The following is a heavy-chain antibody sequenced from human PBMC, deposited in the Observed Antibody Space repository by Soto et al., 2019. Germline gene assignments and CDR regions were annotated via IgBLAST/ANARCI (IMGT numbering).Heavy chain of an antibody. V-gene: IGHV4-30-4*01. D-gene: IGHD5-12*01. CDR2: IYYSGST. J-gene: IGHJ6*02. Sequence: SETLSLTCTVSGGSISSGDYYWSWIRQPPGKGLEWIGYIYYSGSTYYNPSLKSRVTISVDTSKNQFSLKLSSVTAADTAVYYCARDLAPRWLKSLYYYGMDVWGQGTTVTVYS. CDR3: ARDLAPRWLKSLYYYGMDV. CDR1: GGSISSGDYY.